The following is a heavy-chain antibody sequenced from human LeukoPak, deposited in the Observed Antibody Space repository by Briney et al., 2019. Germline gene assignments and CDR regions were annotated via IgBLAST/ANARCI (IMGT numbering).Heavy chain of an antibody. D-gene: IGHD1-1*01. J-gene: IGHJ3*02. CDR2: IIPIFGTA. V-gene: IGHV1-69*06. Sequence: SVKVSCKASGGTFSSYAISWVRQAPGQGLEWMGGIIPIFGTANYAQKFQGRVTMTEDTSTDTAYMELSSLRSEDTAVYYCATDRGRDAFDIWGQGTMVTVSS. CDR3: ATDRGRDAFDI. CDR1: GGTFSSYA.